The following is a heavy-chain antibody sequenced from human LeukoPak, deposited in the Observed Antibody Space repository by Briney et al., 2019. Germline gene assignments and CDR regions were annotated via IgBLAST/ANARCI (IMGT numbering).Heavy chain of an antibody. V-gene: IGHV3-53*01. CDR2: IYSGGST. CDR3: AREHIDYGDYDY. J-gene: IGHJ4*02. Sequence: PGGSLRLSCAASGFTVSSNYMSWVRQAPGKGLEWVSVIYSGGSTYYADSVKGRFTISRDNSKNSLYLQMNSLRDEDTAVYYCAREHIDYGDYDYWGQGTLVTVSS. CDR1: GFTVSSNY. D-gene: IGHD4-17*01.